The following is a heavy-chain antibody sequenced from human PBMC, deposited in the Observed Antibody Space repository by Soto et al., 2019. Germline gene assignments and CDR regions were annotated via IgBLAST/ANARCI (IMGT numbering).Heavy chain of an antibody. Sequence: SETLSLTCAVYGGSFSGYYWSWIRQPPGKGLEWIGEINHSGSTNYSPSFQGQVTISADKSISTAYLQWSSLKASDTAMYYCARQHGYNPDYWGQGTLVTVSS. J-gene: IGHJ4*02. D-gene: IGHD5-12*01. CDR1: GGSFSGYY. V-gene: IGHV4-34*01. CDR2: INHSGST. CDR3: ARQHGYNPDY.